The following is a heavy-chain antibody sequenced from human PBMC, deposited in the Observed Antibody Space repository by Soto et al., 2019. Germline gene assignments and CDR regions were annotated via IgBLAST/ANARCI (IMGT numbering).Heavy chain of an antibody. V-gene: IGHV3-30-3*01. CDR2: ISYDGSNK. D-gene: IGHD5-12*01. J-gene: IGHJ5*02. Sequence: PGGSLRLSCAASGFTFSSYAMHWVRQAPGKGLEWVAVISYDGSNKYYADSVKGRFTISRDNSKNTLYLQMNSLRAEDTAVYYCARGMKLGLPPPTWGQGTLVTVSS. CDR3: ARGMKLGLPPPT. CDR1: GFTFSSYA.